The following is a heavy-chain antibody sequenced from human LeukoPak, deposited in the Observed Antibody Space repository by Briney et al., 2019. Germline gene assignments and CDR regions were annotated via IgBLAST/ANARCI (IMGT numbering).Heavy chain of an antibody. D-gene: IGHD1-26*01. CDR1: GFTVSSIY. J-gene: IGHJ4*02. CDR2: IYSGGNT. V-gene: IGHV3-53*01. CDR3: ARDAGWGGATDY. Sequence: GGSLRLSCAASGFTVSSIYMRGARQGPGKGLEWVSVIYSGGNTYYADSVRGRFTISRDNSKNTLSLLMNSLRAEDTAVYYCARDAGWGGATDYWGQGTLVTVSS.